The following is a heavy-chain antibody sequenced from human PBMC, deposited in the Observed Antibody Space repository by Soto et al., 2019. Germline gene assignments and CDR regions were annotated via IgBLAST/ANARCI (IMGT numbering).Heavy chain of an antibody. CDR3: ARQGFGPLHGLVDV. D-gene: IGHD3-10*01. CDR1: GGSISSYY. J-gene: IGHJ6*02. Sequence: QVQLQESGPGLVKPSETLSLSCTVSGGSISSYYWSWFRQSPGKRMEWIGYVHHSWGSSYNPSLQSRDVISLDTSKSQFSLKVTSVTATDTALYYCARQGFGPLHGLVDVWGHGTTVTVSS. CDR2: VHHSWGS. V-gene: IGHV4-59*08.